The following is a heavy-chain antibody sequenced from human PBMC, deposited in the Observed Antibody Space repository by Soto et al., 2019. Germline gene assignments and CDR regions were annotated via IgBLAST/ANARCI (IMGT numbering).Heavy chain of an antibody. Sequence: QVQLVQSGAEVKKPGSSVKVSCKASGGTFSSYAISWVRQAPGQGLEWMGGIIPIFGTANYAQKFQGRVTITADEATSPAYMELRSVRSADTAVYYCARESRYCSGGSCYSLPGIDYWGQGTLVTVSS. V-gene: IGHV1-69*12. J-gene: IGHJ4*02. CDR1: GGTFSSYA. CDR3: ARESRYCSGGSCYSLPGIDY. D-gene: IGHD2-15*01. CDR2: IIPIFGTA.